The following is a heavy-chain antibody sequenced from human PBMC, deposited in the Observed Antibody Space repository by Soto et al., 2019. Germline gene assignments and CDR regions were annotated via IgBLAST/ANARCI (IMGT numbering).Heavy chain of an antibody. J-gene: IGHJ6*02. Sequence: AASVKVSCKASGGTFSSYAISWVRQAPGQGLEWMGGIIPIFGTANYAQKFQGRVTITADESTSTAYMELSSLRSEDTAVYYCARGDYYDSSGYYPYYYYYGMDVWGQGTTVTVSS. CDR1: GGTFSSYA. CDR3: ARGDYYDSSGYYPYYYYYGMDV. D-gene: IGHD3-22*01. CDR2: IIPIFGTA. V-gene: IGHV1-69*13.